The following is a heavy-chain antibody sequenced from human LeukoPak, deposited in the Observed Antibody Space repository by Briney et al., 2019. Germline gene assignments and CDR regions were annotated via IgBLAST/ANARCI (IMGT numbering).Heavy chain of an antibody. CDR1: GFTVSSNE. CDR3: ARITLVRGPDVINYYFDY. D-gene: IGHD3-10*01. CDR2: ISGGST. J-gene: IGHJ4*02. Sequence: GGSLRLSCAASGFTVSSNEMSWVRQAPGKGLEWVSSISGGSTYYADSRKGRFTISRDNSKNTLYLQMNNLRAEDTADCARARITLVRGPDVINYYFDYWGQGTLVTVSS. V-gene: IGHV3-38-3*01.